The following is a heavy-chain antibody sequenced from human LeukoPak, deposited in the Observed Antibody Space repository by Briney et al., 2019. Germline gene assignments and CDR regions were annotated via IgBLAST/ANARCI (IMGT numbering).Heavy chain of an antibody. V-gene: IGHV5-51*01. D-gene: IGHD5-12*01. J-gene: IGHJ5*02. Sequence: GESLKISCKGSGYIFTNSWIGWVRQMPGKGLEWMGIIYPADSDTRYSPSFQGQVTISADKSISTAYLQWSSLEASDTAMYYCARVTYSGYVGFDPWGQGTLVTVSS. CDR3: ARVTYSGYVGFDP. CDR1: GYIFTNSW. CDR2: IYPADSDT.